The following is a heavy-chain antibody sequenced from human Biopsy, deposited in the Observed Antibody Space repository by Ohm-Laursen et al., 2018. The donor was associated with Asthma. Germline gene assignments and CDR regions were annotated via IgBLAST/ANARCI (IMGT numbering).Heavy chain of an antibody. D-gene: IGHD4-23*01. Sequence: SQTLSLTCTVSYGSITSGGYYWTWIRQHPGKGQEWVGFIYYCGSTYYNPSLKSRVSISIDTSKIQFSLKLSSVTAADTAVYYCARGVVYGGDSYAEYFQHWGQGTLVTVSS. CDR2: IYYCGST. CDR1: YGSITSGGYY. V-gene: IGHV4-31*03. J-gene: IGHJ1*01. CDR3: ARGVVYGGDSYAEYFQH.